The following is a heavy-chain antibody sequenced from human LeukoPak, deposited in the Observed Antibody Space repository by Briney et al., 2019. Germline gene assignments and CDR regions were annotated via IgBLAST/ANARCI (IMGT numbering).Heavy chain of an antibody. V-gene: IGHV4-34*01. J-gene: IGHJ5*02. D-gene: IGHD6-13*01. CDR1: GGSFSGYY. CDR3: ARGAPPGIAAAGTKFDP. CDR2: INHSGST. Sequence: SETLSLTCAVYGGSFSGYYWSWIRQPPGKGLEWIGEINHSGSTNYNPSLKSRVTISVDTSKNQFSLKLSPVTAADTAVYYCARGAPPGIAAAGTKFDPWGQGTLVTVSS.